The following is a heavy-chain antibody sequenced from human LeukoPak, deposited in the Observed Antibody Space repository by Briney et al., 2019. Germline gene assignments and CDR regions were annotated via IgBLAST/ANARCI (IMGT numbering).Heavy chain of an antibody. CDR1: GFTFSSYS. D-gene: IGHD1-26*01. V-gene: IGHV3-21*01. J-gene: IGHJ6*02. Sequence: GGSLRLSCVASGFTFSSYSMNWVRQAPGKGLEWVSSISSSSTYMFYGDSMKGRFTISRDNAKSSLYLQMNSLRAEDTAVYYCAGDRSGSYPETYGMDVWGQGTTVTVSS. CDR2: ISSSSTYM. CDR3: AGDRSGSYPETYGMDV.